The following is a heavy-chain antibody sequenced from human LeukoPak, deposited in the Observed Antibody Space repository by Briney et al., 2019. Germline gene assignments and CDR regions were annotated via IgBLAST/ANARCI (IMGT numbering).Heavy chain of an antibody. CDR3: ARVYSRNWFDP. D-gene: IGHD6-13*01. V-gene: IGHV4-59*01. J-gene: IGHJ5*02. CDR1: GGSISSYY. Sequence: KTSETLSLTCTVSGGSISSYYWSWIRQPPGEGLEWIGYIYYSGSTNYNPSLKSRVTISVDTSKNQFSLKLSSVTAADTAVHYCARVYSRNWFDPWGQGTLVTVSS. CDR2: IYYSGST.